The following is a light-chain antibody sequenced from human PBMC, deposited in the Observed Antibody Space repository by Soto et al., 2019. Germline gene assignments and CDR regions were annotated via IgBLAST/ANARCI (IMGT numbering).Light chain of an antibody. CDR2: GAS. CDR1: QFVSST. CDR3: HQYHNWHPIT. J-gene: IGKJ5*01. V-gene: IGKV3D-15*01. Sequence: EIVMTQSPVTLSVSPGERATLSCRASQFVSSTLAWYQQKPGQAPRLLIYGASTRATGIPARFSGSGSGTESTLTISNLQSEDFAVYFCHQYHNWHPITFGQGTRLEIK.